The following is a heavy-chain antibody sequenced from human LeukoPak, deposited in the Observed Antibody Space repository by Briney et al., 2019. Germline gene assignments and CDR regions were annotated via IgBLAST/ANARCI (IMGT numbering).Heavy chain of an antibody. V-gene: IGHV3-30*02. D-gene: IGHD5-18*01. CDR2: IRYDGSNE. J-gene: IGHJ4*02. CDR1: GFSFSGYG. Sequence: GGSLRLSCAASGFSFSGYGMHWVRQAPGKGLEWVAFIRYDGSNEYYADSVKGQFTISRDNAKNSLWLQMNSLRAEDTAVYYCARVEGGYTYVYDYWGQGTLVTVSS. CDR3: ARVEGGYTYVYDY.